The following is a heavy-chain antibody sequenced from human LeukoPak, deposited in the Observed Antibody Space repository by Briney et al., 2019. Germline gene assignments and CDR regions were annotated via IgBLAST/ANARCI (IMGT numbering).Heavy chain of an antibody. V-gene: IGHV1-69*13. J-gene: IGHJ4*02. CDR3: ARWSYSSGWATFDY. CDR2: IIPIFATA. D-gene: IGHD6-19*01. CDR1: GGTFSSYA. Sequence: GASVKVSCKASGGTFSSYAISWVRQAPGQGLEWMGGIIPIFATANYAQKFQGRVTITADESTSTAYMELSSLRSEDTAVYYCARWSYSSGWATFDYWGQGTLVTVSS.